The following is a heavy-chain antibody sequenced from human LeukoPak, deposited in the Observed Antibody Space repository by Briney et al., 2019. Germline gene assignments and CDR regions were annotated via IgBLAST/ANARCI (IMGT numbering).Heavy chain of an antibody. CDR2: IIPIFGTA. J-gene: IGHJ4*02. Sequence: SVKVSCKTSGGTFSSYAISWVRQAPGQGLEWMGGIIPIFGTANYAQKFQGRVTITADESTSTAYMELSSLRSEDTAVYYCARNRLTNYDSSGYHWGQGTLVTVSS. CDR3: ARNRLTNYDSSGYH. CDR1: GGTFSSYA. D-gene: IGHD3-22*01. V-gene: IGHV1-69*13.